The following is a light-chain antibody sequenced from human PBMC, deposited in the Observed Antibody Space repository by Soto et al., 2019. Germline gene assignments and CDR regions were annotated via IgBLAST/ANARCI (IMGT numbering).Light chain of an antibody. CDR3: QQYNSYFWT. V-gene: IGKV1-5*01. CDR1: QCINSW. Sequence: DFLMPQPPSTLTASVVGRVTITCRASQCINSWVAWSQQNIGKAPKLLIYYASSLDSVVQSSFSGSGSETEFTLTICSLQADDFATYYYQQYNSYFWTFGQPTNEYIK. J-gene: IGKJ1*01. CDR2: YAS.